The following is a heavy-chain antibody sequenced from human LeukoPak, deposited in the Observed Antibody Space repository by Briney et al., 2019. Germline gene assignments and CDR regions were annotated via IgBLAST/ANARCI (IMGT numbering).Heavy chain of an antibody. V-gene: IGHV4-4*07. CDR1: GDSISSYY. CDR3: ARDYGDYYYGSGSYFDS. CDR2: IYTSGST. Sequence: SETLSLTCTVPGDSISSYYWTWVRQPSGKGLEWIGRIYTSGSTNYNSSLKSRVSMSVDTSKNQFSLKLSSVSAADTAVYYCARDYGDYYYGSGSYFDSWGQGTLVTVSS. D-gene: IGHD3-10*01. J-gene: IGHJ4*02.